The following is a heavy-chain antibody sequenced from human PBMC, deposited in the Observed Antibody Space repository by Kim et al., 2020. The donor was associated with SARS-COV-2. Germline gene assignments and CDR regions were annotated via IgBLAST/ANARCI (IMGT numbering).Heavy chain of an antibody. V-gene: IGHV3-53*01. CDR1: GSSVRSSY. CDR2: IHDAGST. CDR3: SSSTLGAYFDY. J-gene: IGHJ4*02. D-gene: IGHD3-16*01. Sequence: GGSLRLSCAVSGSSVRSSYMTWVRQAPGKGLEWVSAIHDAGSTYYAASVKGRFTLSRDIPKDTLYLQMNSLRAEDTAVYYCSSSTLGAYFDYWGQGSLGT.